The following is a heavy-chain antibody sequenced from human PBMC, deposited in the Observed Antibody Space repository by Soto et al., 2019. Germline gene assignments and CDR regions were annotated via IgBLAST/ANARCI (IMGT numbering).Heavy chain of an antibody. J-gene: IGHJ4*02. V-gene: IGHV1-18*01. CDR2: ISAYNGNT. Sequence: ASVEVSCKASGYTFTSYGISWVRQAPGQGLEWMGWISAYNGNTNYAQKLQGRVTMTTDTSTSTAYMELRSLRSDDTAVYYCARDGRYFDWLLVTPFDYWGQGTLVTSPQ. CDR1: GYTFTSYG. CDR3: ARDGRYFDWLLVTPFDY. D-gene: IGHD3-9*01.